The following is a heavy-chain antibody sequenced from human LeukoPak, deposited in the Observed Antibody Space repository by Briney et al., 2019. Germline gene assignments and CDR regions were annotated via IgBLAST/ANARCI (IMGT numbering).Heavy chain of an antibody. Sequence: GGSLRLSCAASGFTFSSYSMNWVRQAPGKGLEGVSSISSSRSYIYYAESVKGRFTISRDNAKNSLELQMNSLRAEDTAVYYCARVSSGRYYYDSSGYPYYYYYMDVWGKGTTVTISS. CDR3: ARVSSGRYYYDSSGYPYYYYYMDV. V-gene: IGHV3-21*01. CDR2: ISSSRSYI. J-gene: IGHJ6*03. CDR1: GFTFSSYS. D-gene: IGHD3-22*01.